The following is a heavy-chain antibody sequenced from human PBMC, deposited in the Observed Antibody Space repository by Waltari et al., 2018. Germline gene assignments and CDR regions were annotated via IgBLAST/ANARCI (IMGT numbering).Heavy chain of an antibody. CDR2: MNPNSGNT. CDR3: ARDYTRGKSNARFDP. J-gene: IGHJ5*02. V-gene: IGHV1-8*01. Sequence: QVQLVQSGAEVKKPGASVTVSCKASGYTFTSYDTNWVRQATGQGLEWMGWMNPNSGNTGYAQKFQGRVTMTRNTSISTAYMELSSLRSEDTAVYYCARDYTRGKSNARFDPWGQGTLSPSPQ. D-gene: IGHD2-8*01. CDR1: GYTFTSYD.